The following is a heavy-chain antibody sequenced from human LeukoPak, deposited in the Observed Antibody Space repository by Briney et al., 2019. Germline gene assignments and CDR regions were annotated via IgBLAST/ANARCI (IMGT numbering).Heavy chain of an antibody. CDR3: AAGRNPNAFDI. V-gene: IGHV3-23*01. Sequence: QAGGSLRLSCVASGFTSSSYAMNWVRQAPGKGLEWVSFISGSGITTDYADSVKGRFTISRDTSKNTVYLQMNSLRAEDTAVYYCAAGRNPNAFDIWGQGTTVTVST. CDR2: ISGSGITT. J-gene: IGHJ3*02. CDR1: GFTSSSYA. D-gene: IGHD1-14*01.